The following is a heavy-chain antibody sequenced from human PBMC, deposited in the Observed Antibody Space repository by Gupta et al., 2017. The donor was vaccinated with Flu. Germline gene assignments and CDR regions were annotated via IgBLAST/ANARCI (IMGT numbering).Heavy chain of an antibody. D-gene: IGHD1-7*01. CDR3: ARRGTYYFDF. CDR2: VHSSGNT. J-gene: IGHJ4*02. V-gene: IGHV4-31*01. CDR1: GGSINVFSFF. Sequence: QMQLQESGPRLVKPSQTLSLTCSVSGGSINVFSFFWAWIREVPGKGLEWIGYVHSSGNTYYNPSLRSLLMMSIDTAKNEFTLEMTSLTAADTAMYYCARRGTYYFDFWGQGALVTVSS.